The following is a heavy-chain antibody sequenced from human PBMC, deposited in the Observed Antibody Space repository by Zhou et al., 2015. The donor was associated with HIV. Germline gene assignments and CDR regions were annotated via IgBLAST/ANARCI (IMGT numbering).Heavy chain of an antibody. CDR2: ISAYNGNT. D-gene: IGHD3-22*01. J-gene: IGHJ3*02. CDR3: ARDHYYDSSGWGAFDI. V-gene: IGHV1-18*01. CDR1: GYTFTSYG. Sequence: QVQLVQSGAEVKKPGSSVKVSCKASGYTFTSYGISWVRQAPGQGLEWMGWISAYNGNTNYAQKLQGRVTMTTDTSTSTAYMELRSLRSDDTAVYYCARDHYYDSSGWGAFDIWGQGTMVTVSS.